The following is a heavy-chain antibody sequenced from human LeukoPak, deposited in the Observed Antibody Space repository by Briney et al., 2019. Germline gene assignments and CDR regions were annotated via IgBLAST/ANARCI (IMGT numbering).Heavy chain of an antibody. CDR1: GFTLSSSA. CDR3: ARDYDSSGYSDAFDI. CDR2: ISSSSSYI. D-gene: IGHD3-22*01. J-gene: IGHJ3*02. Sequence: GGSLRLSCAASGFTLSSSAMTWVRQAPGKGLEWVSSISSSSSYIYYADSVKGRFTISRDNAKNSLYLQMNSLTAEDTALYYCARDYDSSGYSDAFDIWGQGTMVTVSS. V-gene: IGHV3-21*04.